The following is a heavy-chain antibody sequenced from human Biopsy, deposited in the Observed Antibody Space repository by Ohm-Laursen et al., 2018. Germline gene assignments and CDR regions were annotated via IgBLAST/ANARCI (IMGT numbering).Heavy chain of an antibody. J-gene: IGHJ4*02. V-gene: IGHV3-21*01. Sequence: SLRLSCAASGFAFRDSWMSWVRQAPGKGLEWVSFISASGNHIYYTDSVKGRFTVSRDNGKNSVYLQMNSLRVEDTAVYYCARDGEAKYCKHGVCPSDFWGQGTLVTVSS. D-gene: IGHD2-8*01. CDR1: GFAFRDSW. CDR2: ISASGNHI. CDR3: ARDGEAKYCKHGVCPSDF.